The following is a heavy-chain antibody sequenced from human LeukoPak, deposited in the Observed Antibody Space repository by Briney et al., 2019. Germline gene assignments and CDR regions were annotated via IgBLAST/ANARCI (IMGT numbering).Heavy chain of an antibody. D-gene: IGHD3-22*01. V-gene: IGHV3-23*01. CDR2: ISGSGGST. J-gene: IGHJ4*02. CDR3: AKGGYYYDSSGYYDY. Sequence: PGGSLRLSCAASGFTFSSYAMSWVRQAPGKGLEWVSAISGSGGSTYYADSVKGRFTISRDNSKNTLYLQMNGLRDEDTAVYYCAKGGYYYDSSGYYDYWGQGTLVTVSS. CDR1: GFTFSSYA.